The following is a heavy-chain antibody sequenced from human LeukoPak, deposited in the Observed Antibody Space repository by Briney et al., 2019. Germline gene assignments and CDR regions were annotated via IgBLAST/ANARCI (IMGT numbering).Heavy chain of an antibody. J-gene: IGHJ4*02. CDR1: GFTFSSYS. V-gene: IGHV3-21*01. CDR3: ARATRGGYDGYFDF. D-gene: IGHD5-12*01. Sequence: PGGSLRLSCAASGFTFSSYSMNWVRQAPGKGLEWVSSISSSSSYIYYADSVKGRSTISRDNAKNSLYLQMNSLRAEDTAVYYCARATRGGYDGYFDFWGQGTLVTVSS. CDR2: ISSSSSYI.